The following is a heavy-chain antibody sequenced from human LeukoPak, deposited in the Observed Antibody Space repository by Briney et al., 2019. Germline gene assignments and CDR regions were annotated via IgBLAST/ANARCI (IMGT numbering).Heavy chain of an antibody. Sequence: GGSLRLSCAASGFTLSSYSMNWVHQAPGKGLEWVSSISSSSSYIYYVDSVKGRFTISRDNAKNSLYLQMNSLRAEDTAVYFCARVWSPPYNNSWPYYFDYWGQGTLVTASS. D-gene: IGHD1-14*01. V-gene: IGHV3-21*04. CDR1: GFTLSSYS. CDR2: ISSSSSYI. CDR3: ARVWSPPYNNSWPYYFDY. J-gene: IGHJ4*02.